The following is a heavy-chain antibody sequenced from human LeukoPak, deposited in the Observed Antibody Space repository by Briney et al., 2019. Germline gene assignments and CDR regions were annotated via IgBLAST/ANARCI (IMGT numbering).Heavy chain of an antibody. CDR1: GGTFSSYA. D-gene: IGHD6-13*01. V-gene: IGHV1-69*13. CDR3: ARAGEYSYGYSDSSSWYGHFDY. Sequence: SVKVSCKASGGTFSSYAISWVRQAPGQGLEWMGGIIPIFGTANYAQKFQGRVTITADESTSTAYMELSSLRSEDTAVYYCARAGEYSYGYSDSSSWYGHFDYWGQGTLVTVSP. CDR2: IIPIFGTA. J-gene: IGHJ4*02.